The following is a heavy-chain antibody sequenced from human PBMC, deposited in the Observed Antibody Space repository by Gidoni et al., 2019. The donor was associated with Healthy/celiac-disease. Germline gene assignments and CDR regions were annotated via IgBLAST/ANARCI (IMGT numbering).Heavy chain of an antibody. CDR3: ARDNYYGSGSYSYYYYGMDV. CDR2: INPNSGGT. V-gene: IGHV1-2*02. J-gene: IGHJ6*02. Sequence: QVQLVQSGAEVKKPGASVKVSCKASGYTFTGHSMHWGRQAPGQGLEWMGWINPNSGGTNYAQEFQGRVTMTRDTSISTAYMELSRLRSDDTAVYYCARDNYYGSGSYSYYYYGMDVWGQGTTVTVSS. D-gene: IGHD3-10*01. CDR1: GYTFTGHS.